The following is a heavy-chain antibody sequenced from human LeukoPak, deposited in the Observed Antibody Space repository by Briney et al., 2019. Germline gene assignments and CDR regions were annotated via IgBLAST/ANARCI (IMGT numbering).Heavy chain of an antibody. CDR3: ARDRSGSSRDFDY. CDR1: GGSISSYY. J-gene: IGHJ4*02. Sequence: NPSETLSLTCTVSGGSISSYYWSWIRQPPGKGLEWIGYIYYSGSTNYNPSLKSRVTISVDTSKNQFSLKLSSVTAADTAVYYCARDRSGSSRDFDYWGQGTLVTVSS. D-gene: IGHD1-26*01. CDR2: IYYSGST. V-gene: IGHV4-59*01.